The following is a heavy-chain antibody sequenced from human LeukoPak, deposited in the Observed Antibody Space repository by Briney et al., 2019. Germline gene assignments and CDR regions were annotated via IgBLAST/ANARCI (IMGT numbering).Heavy chain of an antibody. CDR2: ISGGSSTI. CDR3: ARVYYDTTLSY. CDR1: GFTFSTYS. D-gene: IGHD3-22*01. Sequence: GGSLRLSCAASGFTFSTYSMNWVRRAPGKGLEWGSYISGGSSTIFYADSVKGRFTISRDNDKNSLYLQMNSLRAEDTAVYSCARVYYDTTLSYWGQGTLVTVSS. V-gene: IGHV3-48*04. J-gene: IGHJ4*02.